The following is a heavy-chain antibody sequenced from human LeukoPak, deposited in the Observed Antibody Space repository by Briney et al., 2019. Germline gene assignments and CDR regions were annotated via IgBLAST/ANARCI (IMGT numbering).Heavy chain of an antibody. V-gene: IGHV3-53*01. D-gene: IGHD5-12*01. J-gene: IGHJ4*02. CDR2: IHTSGDT. Sequence: QAGGSLRLSCAASGLTGSHNYVSWVRQAAGKGLEWVSAIHTSGDTCYADSVKGRFTISRDNAKNSLYLQMNSLRAEDTAVYYCATLVATTQFDYWGQGTLVTVSS. CDR3: ATLVATTQFDY. CDR1: GLTGSHNY.